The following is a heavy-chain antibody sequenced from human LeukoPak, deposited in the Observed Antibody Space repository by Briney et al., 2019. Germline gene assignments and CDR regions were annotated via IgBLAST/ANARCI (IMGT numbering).Heavy chain of an antibody. CDR1: GFTFSSYS. Sequence: GGSLRLSCAASGFTFSSYSMNWVRQAPGKGLEWVSYISSSSSTIYYADSVKGRFTISRDNAKNSLYLQMNSLRDEDTAVYYCARERRGYCSSTSCLNWSDPWGQGTLVTVSS. V-gene: IGHV3-48*02. CDR2: ISSSSSTI. D-gene: IGHD2-2*01. CDR3: ARERRGYCSSTSCLNWSDP. J-gene: IGHJ5*02.